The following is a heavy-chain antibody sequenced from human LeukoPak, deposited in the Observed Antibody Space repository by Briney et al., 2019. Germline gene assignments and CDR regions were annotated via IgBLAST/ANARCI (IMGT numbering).Heavy chain of an antibody. J-gene: IGHJ3*02. CDR3: ARVKAAADDAFDI. CDR2: IYSGGST. V-gene: IGHV3-66*01. Sequence: PGGSLRPSCAASGFTVSSNYMSWVRQAPGKGLEWVSVIYSGGSTYYADSVKGRFTISRDDSKNTLYLQMNSLRAEDTAVYYCARVKAAADDAFDIWGQGTMVTVSS. D-gene: IGHD6-13*01. CDR1: GFTVSSNY.